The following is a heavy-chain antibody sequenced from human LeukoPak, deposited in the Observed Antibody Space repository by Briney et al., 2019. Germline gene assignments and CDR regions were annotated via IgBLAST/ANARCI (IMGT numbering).Heavy chain of an antibody. CDR3: ARVSSGSYFGYYYYYMDV. CDR2: INSDGSST. J-gene: IGHJ6*03. Sequence: PGGSLRLSCAASGFTFSSYAMSWVRQAPGKGLVWVSRINSDGSSTSYADSAKGRFTISRDNAKNTLYLQMNSLRAEDTAVYYCARVSSGSYFGYYYYYMDVWGKGTTVTVSS. V-gene: IGHV3-74*01. CDR1: GFTFSSYA. D-gene: IGHD1-26*01.